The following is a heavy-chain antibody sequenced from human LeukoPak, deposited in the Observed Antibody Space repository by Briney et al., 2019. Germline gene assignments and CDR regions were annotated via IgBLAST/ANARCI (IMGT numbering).Heavy chain of an antibody. J-gene: IGHJ3*02. CDR1: GDTFTNNG. D-gene: IGHD6-19*01. CDR2: ISGYNGNT. Sequence: ASVKVSCKTSGDTFTNNGITWVRQAPGQGLDWMGWISGYNGNTNYAQKFQDRVTMTIDTSTTTAYMELRSLKSDDTAVYYCARPRAVASLDIWGQGTMVTVSS. V-gene: IGHV1-18*01. CDR3: ARPRAVASLDI.